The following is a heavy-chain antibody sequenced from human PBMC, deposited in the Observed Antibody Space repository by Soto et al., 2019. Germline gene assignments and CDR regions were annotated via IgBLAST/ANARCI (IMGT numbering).Heavy chain of an antibody. CDR2: IYFSGIA. Sequence: QMQMQESGPRLVKPSETLSLTCTVSGASITDSYWGWIRQPPEKGLEWIGYIYFSGIANYNPSLNSRATISQDTSKNEFSLKLTSVTAADTAIYYWARGDSDLAVSEAAYWGQGTLVTVSS. CDR3: ARGDSDLAVSEAAY. CDR1: GASITDSY. D-gene: IGHD2-15*01. V-gene: IGHV4-59*01. J-gene: IGHJ1*01.